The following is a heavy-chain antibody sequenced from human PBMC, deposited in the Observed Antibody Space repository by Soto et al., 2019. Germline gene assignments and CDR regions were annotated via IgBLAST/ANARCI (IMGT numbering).Heavy chain of an antibody. Sequence: GGSLRLSCAASGFTFSSYAMSWVRQAPGKGLEWVSAISGSGGSTYYADSVKGRFTISRDNSKNTLYLQMNSLRAEDTAVYYCAKHNHPGMVRKPFDYWGQGTLVTVSS. V-gene: IGHV3-23*01. CDR3: AKHNHPGMVRKPFDY. CDR2: ISGSGGST. J-gene: IGHJ4*02. D-gene: IGHD2-8*01. CDR1: GFTFSSYA.